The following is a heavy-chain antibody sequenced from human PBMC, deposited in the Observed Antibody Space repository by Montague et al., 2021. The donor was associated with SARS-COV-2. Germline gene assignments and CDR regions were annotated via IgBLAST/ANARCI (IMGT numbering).Heavy chain of an antibody. Sequence: SETLSLTCTVSGGSISSYYWSWIRQPPGKGMERIGFICFSGSTNYNPSPTSRVTISLDTSKTQNSLKLNPVTAADTARYDCARGRYGPAAFDIWGQGTMVTVSS. CDR3: ARGRYGPAAFDI. CDR2: ICFSGST. J-gene: IGHJ3*02. CDR1: GGSISSYY. D-gene: IGHD2-15*01. V-gene: IGHV4-59*01.